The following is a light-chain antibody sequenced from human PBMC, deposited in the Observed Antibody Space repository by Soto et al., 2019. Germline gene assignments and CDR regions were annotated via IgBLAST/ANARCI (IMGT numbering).Light chain of an antibody. CDR2: DAS. CDR3: QQRSNWPPLT. CDR1: QSVNKY. Sequence: EIVLTQSPATLSLSPGERATLSCRASQSVNKYLAWYRQKPGQAPRLLIYDASNRATGIPARFSGSGSGTDFTLTISSLEPEDFAAYYCQQRSNWPPLTFGQGTRLEIK. V-gene: IGKV3-11*01. J-gene: IGKJ5*01.